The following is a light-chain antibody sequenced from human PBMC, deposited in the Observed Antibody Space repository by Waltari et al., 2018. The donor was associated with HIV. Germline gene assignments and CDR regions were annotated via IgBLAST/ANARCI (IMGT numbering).Light chain of an antibody. CDR1: ESISRY. CDR3: QQSYSIPPYT. V-gene: IGKV1-39*01. CDR2: AAS. J-gene: IGKJ2*01. Sequence: DIQMTQSPSSLAASVGDRITIPCRASESISRYLNWYQQKPGKAPKLLISAASTLESGVPSRFSGSGSGTDFTLTIGGLQPEDFATYYCQQSYSIPPYTFGQGTKLEI.